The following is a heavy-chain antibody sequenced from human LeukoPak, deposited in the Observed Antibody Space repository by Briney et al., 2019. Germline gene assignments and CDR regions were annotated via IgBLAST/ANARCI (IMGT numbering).Heavy chain of an antibody. V-gene: IGHV3-48*03. D-gene: IGHD3-10*01. J-gene: IGHJ4*02. CDR3: ARAGQEWFGELRFDQ. CDR1: GFTLSSYT. Sequence: GGSLRLSRAASGFTLSSYTMKCVRPAPGGGLEWVLYISSSGSTIYYADSLKGRFPIPRENAKNSLYQQTNSLRAEDTAVYYCARAGQEWFGELRFDQWGQGTLVIVSS. CDR2: ISSSGSTI.